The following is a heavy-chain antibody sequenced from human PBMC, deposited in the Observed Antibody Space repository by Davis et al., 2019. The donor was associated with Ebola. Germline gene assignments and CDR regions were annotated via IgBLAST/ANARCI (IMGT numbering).Heavy chain of an antibody. Sequence: PSETLSLTCTVSGGSISSGIYYWTWIRHYPGKGLEWIGYISSGGYISSGGSTYYNPSLKSRVSISVDTSKNQFSLKLSSVTVADTAVYYCARGWLRGGMDVWGEGTTVTVSS. CDR3: ARGWLRGGMDV. V-gene: IGHV4-31*03. CDR1: GGSISSGIYY. CDR2: ISSGGST. D-gene: IGHD5-18*01. J-gene: IGHJ6*04.